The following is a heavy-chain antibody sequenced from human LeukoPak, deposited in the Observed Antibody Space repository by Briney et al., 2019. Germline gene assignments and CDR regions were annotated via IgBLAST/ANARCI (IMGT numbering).Heavy chain of an antibody. J-gene: IGHJ5*02. V-gene: IGHV4-34*01. CDR2: INHSGST. D-gene: IGHD6-6*01. CDR3: ARKGHSSSSLNLFDP. CDR1: GGSFGGYY. Sequence: SETLSLTCAVYGGSFGGYYWSWIRQPPGKGLEWIGEINHSGSTNYNPSLKSRVTISVDTSKNQFSLKLSSVTAADTAVYYCARKGHSSSSLNLFDPWGQGTLVTVSS.